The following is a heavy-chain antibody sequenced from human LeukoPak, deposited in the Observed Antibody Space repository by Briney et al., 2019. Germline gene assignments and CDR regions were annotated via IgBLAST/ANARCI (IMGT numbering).Heavy chain of an antibody. J-gene: IGHJ6*03. D-gene: IGHD5-18*01. CDR2: INPSGGTT. CDR1: GYTFTSYG. V-gene: IGHV1-46*01. Sequence: ASVKVSCKASGYTFTSYGISWVRQAPGQGLEWMGIINPSGGTTSYAQKFQGRVTMTRDTSTSTVYMELSSLRSEDTAVYYCARDGDYTARSFLYYMDVWGKGTTVTVSS. CDR3: ARDGDYTARSFLYYMDV.